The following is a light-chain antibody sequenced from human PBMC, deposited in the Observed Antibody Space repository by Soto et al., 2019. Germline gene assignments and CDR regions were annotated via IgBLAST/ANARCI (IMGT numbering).Light chain of an antibody. CDR3: CSYAGSYTFEV. Sequence: QSALTQPRSVSGSPGQSVTISCTGTSSDVGGYNYVSWYQQHPGKAPKLMIYDVSKRPSGVPVRFSGSKSGNTASLTISGLQAENEADYYCCSYAGSYTFEVFGTGTKLTVL. J-gene: IGLJ1*01. CDR2: DVS. V-gene: IGLV2-11*01. CDR1: SSDVGGYNY.